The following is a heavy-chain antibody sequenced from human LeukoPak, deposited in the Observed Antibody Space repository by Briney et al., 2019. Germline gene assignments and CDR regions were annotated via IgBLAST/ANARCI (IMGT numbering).Heavy chain of an antibody. J-gene: IGHJ3*02. CDR2: MSYDGSNN. Sequence: GGSLRLSCAASGFTFSGYGMHWVRQAPGKGLEWVTFMSYDGSNNNYADSVKGRFTISRDNSKNTLYLQMNSLRAEDTAVYYCASGDTTGYSGDAFNIWGQGTMVTVSS. D-gene: IGHD3-22*01. V-gene: IGHV3-30-3*01. CDR3: ASGDTTGYSGDAFNI. CDR1: GFTFSGYG.